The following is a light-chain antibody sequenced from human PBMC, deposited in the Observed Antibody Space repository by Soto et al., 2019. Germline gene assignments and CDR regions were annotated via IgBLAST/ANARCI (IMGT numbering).Light chain of an antibody. V-gene: IGLV8-61*01. J-gene: IGLJ2*01. Sequence: QTVVTQEPSLSVSPGGTVTLTCGFSSGSVSTSYYPSWYQQTPGQAPRKLIYSTNTRSSGVPDRFSGSILGNKAALTITGAQADDESDYYCVLYMGSGISVFGGGTKLTVL. CDR2: STN. CDR3: VLYMGSGISV. CDR1: SGSVSTSYY.